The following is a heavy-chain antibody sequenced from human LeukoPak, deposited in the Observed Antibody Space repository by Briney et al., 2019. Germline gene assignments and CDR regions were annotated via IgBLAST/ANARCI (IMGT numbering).Heavy chain of an antibody. CDR2: ISWNSGSI. D-gene: IGHD1-26*01. CDR3: AKTGGSYNEGFDY. Sequence: QSGGSLRLSCAASGFTFSSYGMHWVRQAPGKGLEWVSGISWNSGSIGYADSVKGRFTISRDNAKNSLYLQMNSLRAEDTALYYCAKTGGSYNEGFDYWGQGTLVTVSS. V-gene: IGHV3-9*01. CDR1: GFTFSSYG. J-gene: IGHJ4*02.